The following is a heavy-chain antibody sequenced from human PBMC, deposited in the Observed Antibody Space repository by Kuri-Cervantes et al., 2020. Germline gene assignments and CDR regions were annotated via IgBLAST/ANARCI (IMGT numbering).Heavy chain of an antibody. CDR2: ISHDGSFK. V-gene: IGHV3-30*18. CDR3: AKGGIAVAGIDY. J-gene: IGHJ4*02. Sequence: GGSLRLSCAASGFTFSSYSMNWVRQAPGKGLEWVAVISHDGSFKNHADSVKGRFTISRDNSKNTLYLQMNSLRAEDTAVYYCAKGGIAVAGIDYWGQGTLVTVSS. D-gene: IGHD6-19*01. CDR1: GFTFSSYS.